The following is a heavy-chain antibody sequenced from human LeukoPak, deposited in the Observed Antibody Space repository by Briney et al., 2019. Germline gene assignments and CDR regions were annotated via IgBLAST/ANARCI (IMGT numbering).Heavy chain of an antibody. D-gene: IGHD3-10*01. CDR2: IIPVLSAT. CDR1: GATFSNYS. Sequence: ASVKVSCKASGATFSNYSLNWVRQAPGQGLEWMGRIIPVLSATNYAQKFQDRVRITADKSTGTAYMELSGLRSDDTAVYYCARPAIPYYYGSGTTGHYWGQGTLVVVSA. CDR3: ARPAIPYYYGSGTTGHY. J-gene: IGHJ4*02. V-gene: IGHV1-69*08.